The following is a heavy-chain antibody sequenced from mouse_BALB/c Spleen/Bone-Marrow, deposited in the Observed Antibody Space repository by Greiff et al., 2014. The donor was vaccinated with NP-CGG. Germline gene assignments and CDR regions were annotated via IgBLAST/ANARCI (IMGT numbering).Heavy chain of an antibody. CDR3: ARYYYGYYFDY. J-gene: IGHJ2*01. V-gene: IGHV14-3*02. CDR2: IDPANGNT. Sequence: EVQLQQSGAELVKPGASVKLSCTASGFNIKDTYMHWVKQRPEQGLEWIGRIDPANGNTKYDPKFQGKATITADTSSNTAYLQLSGLTSDDTAVYYCARYYYGYYFDYWGQGTTLTVSS. CDR1: GFNIKDTY. D-gene: IGHD1-1*01.